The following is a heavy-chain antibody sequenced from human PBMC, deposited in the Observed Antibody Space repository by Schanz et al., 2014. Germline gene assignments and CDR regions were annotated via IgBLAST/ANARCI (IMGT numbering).Heavy chain of an antibody. CDR2: ISANNGNT. V-gene: IGHV1-18*04. Sequence: QVQLVQSGPAVKKPGASVKVSCKASGYTFSSYGISWVRQAPGQGLEWMGWISANNGNTNKAQKLQGRFTMTPDPSTSTAYMGLRSLRPDDTAVYYCLRANPTQHVVLPDALRYWGQGTLVSVSS. D-gene: IGHD2-2*01. CDR1: GYTFSSYG. CDR3: LRANPTQHVVLPDALRY. J-gene: IGHJ4*02.